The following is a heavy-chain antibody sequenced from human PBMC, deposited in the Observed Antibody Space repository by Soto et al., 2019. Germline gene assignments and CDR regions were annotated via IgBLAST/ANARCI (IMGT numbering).Heavy chain of an antibody. J-gene: IGHJ6*02. D-gene: IGHD3-10*01. Sequence: NPSETLSLTCTVSGGSISSYYWSWIRQPAGKGLEWIGRIYTSGSTNYNPSLKSRVTMSVDTSKNQFSLKLSSVTAADTAVYYCARGRRFGELSLLGYYYYGMDVWGQGTTVTVSS. CDR2: IYTSGST. CDR1: GGSISSYY. CDR3: ARGRRFGELSLLGYYYYGMDV. V-gene: IGHV4-4*07.